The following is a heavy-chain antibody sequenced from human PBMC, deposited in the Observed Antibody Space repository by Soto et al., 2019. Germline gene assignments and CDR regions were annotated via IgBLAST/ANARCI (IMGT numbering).Heavy chain of an antibody. J-gene: IGHJ4*02. Sequence: SETLSLTCTVSGDSISSYYWNWIRQPPGKGLEWIGYIYYSGGTNYNPSLRSRATISVDTSKNQFSLKLTSVTAADTAVYYCARGRGFCSSSSCRGYFDSWGQGTLVTVSS. V-gene: IGHV4-59*01. CDR3: ARGRGFCSSSSCRGYFDS. CDR1: GDSISSYY. D-gene: IGHD2-2*01. CDR2: IYYSGGT.